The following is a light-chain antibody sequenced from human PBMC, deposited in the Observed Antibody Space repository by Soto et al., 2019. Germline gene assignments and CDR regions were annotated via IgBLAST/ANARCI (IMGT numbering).Light chain of an antibody. V-gene: IGLV2-14*03. J-gene: IGLJ2*01. CDR1: SSDIGGYNH. Sequence: QSALTQPASVSGSPGQSITISCTGASSDIGGYNHVSWYQQHPGKAPKLIIYNVSHRPSGVSTRFSGSKYGNTASLIIAGLQAEDEADYFCSSYTNTSPHGIFGGGTQLTVL. CDR3: SSYTNTSPHGI. CDR2: NVS.